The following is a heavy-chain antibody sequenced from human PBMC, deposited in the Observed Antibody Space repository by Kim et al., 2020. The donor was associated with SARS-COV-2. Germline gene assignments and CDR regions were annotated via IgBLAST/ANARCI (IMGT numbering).Heavy chain of an antibody. D-gene: IGHD2-21*02. V-gene: IGHV1-46*01. Sequence: FQGRVTMTRDTSTSTVYMELSSLRSEDTAVYYCAREDSRVVVTAIPVFDPWGQGTLVTVSS. J-gene: IGHJ5*02. CDR3: AREDSRVVVTAIPVFDP.